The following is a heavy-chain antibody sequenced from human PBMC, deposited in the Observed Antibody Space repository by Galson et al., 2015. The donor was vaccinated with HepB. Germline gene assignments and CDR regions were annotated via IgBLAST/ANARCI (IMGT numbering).Heavy chain of an antibody. V-gene: IGHV3-48*01. J-gene: IGHJ4*02. D-gene: IGHD4/OR15-4a*01. CDR1: GFTFSGHS. CDR2: ISSTSNTI. CDR3: AREVGAFFRNPVDY. Sequence: SLRLSCAASGFTFSGHSMNWVRQAPGKGLEWISYISSTSNTIYYADSVQGRFTVSRDNAENSLYLQMNSLRVEDTAVYYCAREVGAFFRNPVDYWGQGTRVTVSS.